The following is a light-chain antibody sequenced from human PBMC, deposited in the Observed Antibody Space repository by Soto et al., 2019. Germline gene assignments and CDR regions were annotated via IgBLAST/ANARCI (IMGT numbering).Light chain of an antibody. J-gene: IGKJ4*01. V-gene: IGKV1-5*01. CDR1: QTISTW. CDR2: DAS. CDR3: QHYDSYPLS. Sequence: DIQMTQSPSTLSASVGDRVTITCRASQTISTWLAWYQQKPGKAPKLLIYDASTLESGVPSRFTGSGSGTEFTLTINNLQPDDFASYYCQHYDSYPLSFGGGTKVEI.